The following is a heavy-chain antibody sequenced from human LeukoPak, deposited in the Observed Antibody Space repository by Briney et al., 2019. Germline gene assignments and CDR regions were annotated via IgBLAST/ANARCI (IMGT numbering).Heavy chain of an antibody. CDR3: ARGLYDSSGYYAPHFDY. CDR2: IYYSGST. J-gene: IGHJ4*02. D-gene: IGHD3-22*01. CDR1: GGSISSYY. Sequence: SETLSLTCTVSGGSISSYYWSWIRQPPGKGLEGIGYIYYSGSTNYNPSLKSRVTISVDTSKNQFSLKLSSVTAADTAVYYCARGLYDSSGYYAPHFDYWGQGTLVTVSS. V-gene: IGHV4-59*01.